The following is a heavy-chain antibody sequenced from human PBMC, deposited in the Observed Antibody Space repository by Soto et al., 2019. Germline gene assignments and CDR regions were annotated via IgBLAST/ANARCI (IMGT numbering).Heavy chain of an antibody. CDR2: FDPEDGET. CDR1: GYTLTDLS. V-gene: IGHV1-24*01. CDR3: ATVITIFGVALRWFDP. J-gene: IGHJ5*02. Sequence: ASVKVSCKVSGYTLTDLSMHWVRQAPGKGLEWMGGFDPEDGETIYAQKFQGRVTMTEDTSTDTAYMELSSLRSEDTAVYYCATVITIFGVALRWFDPWGQGTLVTVSS. D-gene: IGHD3-3*01.